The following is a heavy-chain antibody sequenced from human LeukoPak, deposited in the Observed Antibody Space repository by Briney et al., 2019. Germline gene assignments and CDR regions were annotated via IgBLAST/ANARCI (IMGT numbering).Heavy chain of an antibody. CDR2: ISWNSGSI. V-gene: IGHV3-9*03. CDR1: GFTFDDYA. J-gene: IGHJ4*02. D-gene: IGHD6-13*01. Sequence: GGSLRLSCAASGFTFDDYAMHWVRQAPGKGLEWVSGISWNSGSIGYADSVKGRFTISRDNAKNSLYLQMNSLRAEDMALYYCAKDLYSSSWYYFGYWGQGTLVTVSS. CDR3: AKDLYSSSWYYFGY.